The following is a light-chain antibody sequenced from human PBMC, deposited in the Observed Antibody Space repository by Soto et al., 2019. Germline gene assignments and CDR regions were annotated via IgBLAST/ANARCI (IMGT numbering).Light chain of an antibody. V-gene: IGKV2-28*01. J-gene: IGKJ4*01. CDR3: MQALHTPLT. CDR1: QSLLHSNGYNY. Sequence: DLVMTQSPLSLPVTPAEPASISCRSSQSLLHSNGYNYLDTYLQKPGQSPQHLIHLGSNRASGVPDRCSGRGSGTEFTLKISRVEAEDVGLYCCMQALHTPLTFGARTKVQSK. CDR2: LGS.